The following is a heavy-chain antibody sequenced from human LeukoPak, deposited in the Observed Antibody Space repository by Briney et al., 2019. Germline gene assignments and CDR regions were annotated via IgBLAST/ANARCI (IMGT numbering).Heavy chain of an antibody. Sequence: GGSLTLSCVASQFTFSHYAMHWVRQAPGRGLEWVAVIWSDGANQYYADSVRGRFTISRDDSQKTVYLHMNGLRVEDTAVYFCARDAQRGFDYSNSLRYWGQGTLVTVSS. CDR1: QFTFSHYA. CDR3: ARDAQRGFDYSNSLRY. CDR2: IWSDGANQ. V-gene: IGHV3-33*01. J-gene: IGHJ4*02. D-gene: IGHD4-11*01.